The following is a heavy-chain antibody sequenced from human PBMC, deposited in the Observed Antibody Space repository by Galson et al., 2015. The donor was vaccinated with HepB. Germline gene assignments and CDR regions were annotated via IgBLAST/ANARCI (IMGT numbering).Heavy chain of an antibody. CDR1: GFTFSSYG. Sequence: SLRLSCAASGFTFSSYGMHWVRQAPGKGLEWVALISYDGSNKYYGDSVKGRFTISRDNSKNTLYLQMNSLRAEDTALYYCARGPRGYSYFDYWGQGTLVTVSS. CDR3: ARGPRGYSYFDY. V-gene: IGHV3-30-3*01. J-gene: IGHJ4*02. D-gene: IGHD5-18*01. CDR2: ISYDGSNK.